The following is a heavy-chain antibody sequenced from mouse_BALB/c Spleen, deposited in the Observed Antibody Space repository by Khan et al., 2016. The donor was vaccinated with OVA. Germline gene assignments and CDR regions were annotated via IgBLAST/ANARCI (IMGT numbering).Heavy chain of an antibody. CDR2: INPSTGYT. J-gene: IGHJ3*01. D-gene: IGHD1-1*01. CDR3: ARRYYGSRSWFAY. V-gene: IGHV1-7*01. CDR1: GYTFTSYW. Sequence: QVQLKESGAELAKPGASVKMSCKASGYTFTSYWMHWVKQRPGQGLEWIGYINPSTGYTEYNQKFKDKATLTTDKSSSTAYMQLSSLTSEDSAVYYCARRYYGSRSWFAYWGQGPLVTVSA.